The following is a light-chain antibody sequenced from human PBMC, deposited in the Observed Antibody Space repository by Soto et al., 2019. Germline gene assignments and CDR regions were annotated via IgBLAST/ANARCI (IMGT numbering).Light chain of an antibody. Sequence: SALTQPASVSGPPGQSIAISCTGTSSDVGGYNYVSWYQQHPGKGPKLMIYEVSNRPSGVSNRFSGSKSGNTATLTISGLQAEDEADYYCSSYTSTTTRVFGTGTKVTV. CDR3: SSYTSTTTRV. CDR1: SSDVGGYNY. V-gene: IGLV2-14*03. J-gene: IGLJ1*01. CDR2: EVS.